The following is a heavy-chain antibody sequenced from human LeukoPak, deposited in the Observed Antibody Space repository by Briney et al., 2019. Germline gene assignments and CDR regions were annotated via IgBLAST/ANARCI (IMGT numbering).Heavy chain of an antibody. Sequence: GESLKISCKGSGYSFTSYWIGWVRQMPGKGLEWMGIIYPGDSDTRYSPSFQGQATISADKSISTAYLQWSSLKASDTAMYYCARAGGSGWYTDYYYMDVWGKGTTVTVSS. CDR1: GYSFTSYW. J-gene: IGHJ6*03. V-gene: IGHV5-51*01. CDR2: IYPGDSDT. CDR3: ARAGGSGWYTDYYYMDV. D-gene: IGHD6-19*01.